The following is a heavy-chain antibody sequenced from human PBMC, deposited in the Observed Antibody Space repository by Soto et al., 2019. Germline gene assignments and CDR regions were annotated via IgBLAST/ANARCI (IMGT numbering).Heavy chain of an antibody. V-gene: IGHV3-30-3*01. CDR1: GFTFSSYA. Sequence: GGSLRLSCAASGFTFSSYAMHWVRQAPGKGLEWVAVISYDGSNKYYADSVKGRFTISRDNSKNTLCLQMNSLRAEDTAVYYCARDHEVIFELDTAMVPNYYYYGMDVWGQGTTVTVSS. D-gene: IGHD5-18*01. CDR2: ISYDGSNK. J-gene: IGHJ6*02. CDR3: ARDHEVIFELDTAMVPNYYYYGMDV.